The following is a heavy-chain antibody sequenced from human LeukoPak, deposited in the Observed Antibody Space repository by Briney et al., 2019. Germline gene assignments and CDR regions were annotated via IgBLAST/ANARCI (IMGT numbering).Heavy chain of an antibody. CDR3: AKGGFVVVVAATY. D-gene: IGHD2-15*01. CDR1: GFTFSSYA. Sequence: GGSLRLSCAASGFTFSSYAMSWVHQAPGKGLEWVSAISGSGGSTYYADSVKGRFTISRDNSKNTLYLQMNSLRAEDTAVYYCAKGGFVVVVAATYWGQGTLVTVSS. V-gene: IGHV3-23*01. CDR2: ISGSGGST. J-gene: IGHJ4*02.